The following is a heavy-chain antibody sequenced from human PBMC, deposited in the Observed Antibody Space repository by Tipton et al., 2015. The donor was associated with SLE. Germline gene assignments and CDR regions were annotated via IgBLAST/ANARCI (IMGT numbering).Heavy chain of an antibody. CDR2: ISASGGGT. CDR3: AKVTKEWEAFDY. D-gene: IGHD1-26*01. V-gene: IGHV3-23*01. J-gene: IGHJ4*02. CDR1: GFDFSNYG. Sequence: SLRLSCAASGFDFSNYGMTWVRQAPGKGLEWVSAISASGGGTYYADFVKGRVTISRDNSKGAVYLLMKSLGADDTAVYYCAKVTKEWEAFDYWGQGTLVTVSS.